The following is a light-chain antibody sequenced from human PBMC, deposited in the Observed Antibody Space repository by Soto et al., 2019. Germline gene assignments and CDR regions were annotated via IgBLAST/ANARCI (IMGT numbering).Light chain of an antibody. J-gene: IGKJ1*01. CDR2: DAS. CDR3: QQRSYWRWT. V-gene: IGKV3-11*01. CDR1: QSVSTY. Sequence: DIVLTQSPATLSLSPGEGATLSCRASQSVSTYLAWYQQKPGQAPRLLIYDASNRATGIPARFSGSGSGTDCTITISSLEPEDFAVYYCQQRSYWRWTFGQGTKVDIK.